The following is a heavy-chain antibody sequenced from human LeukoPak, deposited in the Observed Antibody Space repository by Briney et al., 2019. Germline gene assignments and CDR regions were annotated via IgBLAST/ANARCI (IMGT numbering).Heavy chain of an antibody. V-gene: IGHV5-51*01. CDR2: IYPGDSDT. CDR3: ARHTPVSFNYADY. CDR1: GYSFTSYW. Sequence: LGESLKISCKGSGYSFTSYWIGWVRQMPGKGLEWMGIIYPGDSDTRYSPSFQGQVTISADKSISTAYLQWSSLKASDTAMYYCARHTPVSFNYADYWGQGTLVTVSS. J-gene: IGHJ4*02. D-gene: IGHD2-2*01.